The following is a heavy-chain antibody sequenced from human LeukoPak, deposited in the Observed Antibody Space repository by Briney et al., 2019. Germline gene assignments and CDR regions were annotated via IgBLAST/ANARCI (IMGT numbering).Heavy chain of an antibody. Sequence: SETLSLTCTVSVGSISSSSYYWGWIRQPPGRGLEWIGSIYYSGSTYYNPSLKSRVTISVDTSKNQFSLKLSSVTAADTAVYYCARRAYIGSGWSYYFDYWGQGTLVTVSS. J-gene: IGHJ4*02. D-gene: IGHD6-19*01. CDR3: ARRAYIGSGWSYYFDY. V-gene: IGHV4-39*07. CDR2: IYYSGST. CDR1: VGSISSSSYY.